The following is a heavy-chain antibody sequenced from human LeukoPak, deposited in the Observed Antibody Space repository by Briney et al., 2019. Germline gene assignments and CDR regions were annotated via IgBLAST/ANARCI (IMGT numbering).Heavy chain of an antibody. CDR2: INHSGST. CDR3: ASLRTRQLAYYGMDV. V-gene: IGHV4-34*01. CDR1: GGSFSGYY. Sequence: SETLSLTCAVYGGSFSGYYWSWLRQPPGKGLEWIGEINHSGSTNYNPSLKSRVTISVDTSKNQFSLKLSSVTAADTAVYYCASLRTRQLAYYGMDVWGQGTTVTDSS. J-gene: IGHJ6*02. D-gene: IGHD6-13*01.